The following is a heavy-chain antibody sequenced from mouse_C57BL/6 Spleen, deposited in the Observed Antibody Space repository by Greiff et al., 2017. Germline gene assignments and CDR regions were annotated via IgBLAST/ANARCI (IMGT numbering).Heavy chain of an antibody. Sequence: QVQLQQPGAELVKPGASVKMSCKASGYTFTSYWITWVKQRPGQGLEWIGDIYPGSGSTNYTEKFKSNATLTVDTSSSTAYMQLSSLTSEDSAVYYCARRDLSYFDYWGQGTTLTVSS. CDR1: GYTFTSYW. CDR3: ARRDLSYFDY. CDR2: IYPGSGST. V-gene: IGHV1-55*01. D-gene: IGHD1-1*01. J-gene: IGHJ2*01.